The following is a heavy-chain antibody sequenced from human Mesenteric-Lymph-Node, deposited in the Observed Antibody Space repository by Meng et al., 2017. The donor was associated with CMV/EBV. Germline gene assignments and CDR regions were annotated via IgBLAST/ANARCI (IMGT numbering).Heavy chain of an antibody. CDR3: AKGGVYSSSWGDY. CDR1: GFTFDDYA. J-gene: IGHJ4*02. Sequence: GESLKISCAASGFTFDDYAMHWVRQAPGKGLEWVSAISGRGDSSYYADSVTGRFTVSRDNSKNTLYLQMNSLRAEDTAIYYCAKGGVYSSSWGDYWGQGTLVTVSS. CDR2: ISGRGDSS. D-gene: IGHD6-13*01. V-gene: IGHV3-23*01.